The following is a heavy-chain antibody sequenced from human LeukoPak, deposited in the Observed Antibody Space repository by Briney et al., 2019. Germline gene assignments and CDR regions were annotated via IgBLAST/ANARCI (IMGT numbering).Heavy chain of an antibody. V-gene: IGHV3-23*01. J-gene: IGHJ3*02. CDR1: GFIFSNYA. D-gene: IGHD4-17*01. CDR2: IRGSGGGT. Sequence: GGSLRLSCAASGFIFSNYALMWLRQSPGKGLEWVSAIRGSGGGTFYADSVKGRFTISRDNSKNTLYLQMNGLRAEDTAVYYCARDPDGDYIGAFDMWGRGTLVTVSS. CDR3: ARDPDGDYIGAFDM.